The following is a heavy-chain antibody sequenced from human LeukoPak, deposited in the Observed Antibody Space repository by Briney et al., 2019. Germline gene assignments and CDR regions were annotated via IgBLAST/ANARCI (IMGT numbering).Heavy chain of an antibody. CDR3: ARGRVGPYPGTYY. J-gene: IGHJ4*02. Sequence: GGSLRLSCAASGFTVSSNYMSWVRQAPGMGLEWVSVIYSGGTTYYADSVKGRFTISRDNSKNTLYLQMNALRVEDTAVYYCARGRVGPYPGTYYWGQGTLVTVSS. CDR1: GFTVSSNY. CDR2: IYSGGTT. D-gene: IGHD1-26*01. V-gene: IGHV3-66*01.